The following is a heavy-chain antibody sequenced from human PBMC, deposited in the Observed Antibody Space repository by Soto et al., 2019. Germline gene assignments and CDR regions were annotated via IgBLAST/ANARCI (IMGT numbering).Heavy chain of an antibody. CDR3: ATGRVIEGQYGLDV. CDR2: FDADAGET. CDR1: GYTLTELA. V-gene: IGHV1-24*01. J-gene: IGHJ6*02. Sequence: QVQLVQSGAEVKKPGASVKVSCKVSGYTLTELAMHWVRQAPGKGFEWMGGFDADAGETIYPQEFQGRLTMTKDTSTDTAFMELSSLTSEDTAVYYCATGRVIEGQYGLDVWGQGTSVNVSS. D-gene: IGHD4-4*01.